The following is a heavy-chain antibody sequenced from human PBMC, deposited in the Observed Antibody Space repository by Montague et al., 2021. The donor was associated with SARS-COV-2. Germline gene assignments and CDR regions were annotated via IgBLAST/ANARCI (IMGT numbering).Heavy chain of an antibody. CDR1: GGAISSSSYY. V-gene: IGHV4-39*07. D-gene: IGHD3-22*01. Sequence: SETLSLTCTVSGGAISSSSYYWGWIRQPPGKGLEWIGSIYYSGSTYYXPSLKSRVTISVDTSKNQFSLKLSSVTAAATAVYYCARDTRITMLVVVNRYGMDVWGQGTTVTVSS. CDR3: ARDTRITMLVVVNRYGMDV. CDR2: IYYSGST. J-gene: IGHJ6*02.